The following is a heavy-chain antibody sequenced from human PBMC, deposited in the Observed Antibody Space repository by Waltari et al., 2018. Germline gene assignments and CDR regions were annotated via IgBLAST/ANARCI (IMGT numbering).Heavy chain of an antibody. J-gene: IGHJ3*02. V-gene: IGHV3-7*01. CDR1: GFTFSSDW. CDR2: IKQDGSEK. Sequence: EVQLVESGGGLVQPGGSLRLSCAASGFTFSSDWMSWVRQAPGKGLEWVANIKQDGSEKYYVDSVKGRFTISRDNAKNSLYLQMNSLRAEDTAVYYCARDLSYSVAFDIWGQGTMVTVSS. D-gene: IGHD1-26*01. CDR3: ARDLSYSVAFDI.